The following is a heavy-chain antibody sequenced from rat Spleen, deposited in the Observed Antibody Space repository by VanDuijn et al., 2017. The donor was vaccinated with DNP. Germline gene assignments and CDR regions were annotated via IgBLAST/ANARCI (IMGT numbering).Heavy chain of an antibody. D-gene: IGHD1-1*01. CDR1: GFTFSDYY. J-gene: IGHJ3*01. CDR3: ARPMDYYSGGFAY. CDR2: ITYDCGST. Sequence: EVQLVESGGGLVQPGRSLKLSCAASGFTFSDYYMAWVRQAPMKGLEWVAYITYDCGSTYYRDSVKGRFTISRDNAKRTLYLQMNSLRSEDMATYYCARPMDYYSGGFAYWGQGTLVTVSS. V-gene: IGHV5-22*01.